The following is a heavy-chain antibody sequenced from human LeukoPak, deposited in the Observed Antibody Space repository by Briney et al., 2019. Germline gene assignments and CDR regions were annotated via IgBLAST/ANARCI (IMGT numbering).Heavy chain of an antibody. Sequence: SVKVSCKASGGTFSSYAISWVRQAPGQGLEWMGGIMPIFGKANYAQRFQGRVTITADESTSTAYMELNSLRSEDTAMYYCARDWGMGPSSSWAWGQGTLVTVSS. J-gene: IGHJ5*02. CDR2: IMPIFGKA. D-gene: IGHD6-13*01. CDR1: GGTFSSYA. CDR3: ARDWGMGPSSSWA. V-gene: IGHV1-69*13.